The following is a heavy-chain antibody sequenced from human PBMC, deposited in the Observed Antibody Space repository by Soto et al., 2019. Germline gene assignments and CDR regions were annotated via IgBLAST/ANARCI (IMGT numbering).Heavy chain of an antibody. Sequence: EVHLVESGGGLVQPGGSLRLACAASGFTVRNNYMSWVRQAPGKGLEWVSVVYDDGSTYYAGSVKGRFTISRDNSKNTVSLQMNSLRAEDTAVYYCARGHYGSLPGYVDYWGQGTLVTVSS. D-gene: IGHD3-10*01. J-gene: IGHJ4*02. CDR3: ARGHYGSLPGYVDY. CDR1: GFTVRNNY. CDR2: VYDDGST. V-gene: IGHV3-66*01.